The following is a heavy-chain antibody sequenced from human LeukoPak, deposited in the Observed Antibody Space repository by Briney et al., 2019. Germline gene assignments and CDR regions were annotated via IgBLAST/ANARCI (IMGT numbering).Heavy chain of an antibody. CDR3: ARDWGGDAFDI. J-gene: IGHJ3*02. D-gene: IGHD3-16*01. Sequence: GGSLRLSCAASGFTFSSYWMTWVRQAPGKGLERVANIKQDGSEKYYVDSVKGRFTISRDNAKNSLYLQMNSLRAEDTAVYYCARDWGGDAFDIWGQGTMVTVSS. CDR1: GFTFSSYW. V-gene: IGHV3-7*03. CDR2: IKQDGSEK.